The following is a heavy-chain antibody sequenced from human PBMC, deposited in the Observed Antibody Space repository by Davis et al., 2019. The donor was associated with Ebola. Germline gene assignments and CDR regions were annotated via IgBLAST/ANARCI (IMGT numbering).Heavy chain of an antibody. J-gene: IGHJ5*02. CDR2: INPHNGNT. Sequence: AASVKVSCKASGYTFTNYGITWVRQAPGQGLEWMGWINPHNGNTNYAQNVQGRVIMTSDTATTTAYMEVGSLRSDDTAVYYCAREIAPNWFDPWGQGTLVTVSS. D-gene: IGHD2/OR15-2a*01. CDR3: AREIAPNWFDP. V-gene: IGHV1-18*04. CDR1: GYTFTNYG.